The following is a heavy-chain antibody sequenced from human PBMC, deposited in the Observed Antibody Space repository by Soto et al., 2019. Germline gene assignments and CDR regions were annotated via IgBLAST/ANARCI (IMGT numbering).Heavy chain of an antibody. CDR1: GSGGTFSSYA. CDR3: ARSSTAVDYYFDS. CDR2: IIPILDIT. V-gene: IGHV1-69*02. D-gene: IGHD6-19*01. Sequence: QVQLVQSGAEVKKPGSSVKVSCVASGSGGTFSSYAFSWVRQAPGQGLEWMGRIIPILDITNYAQRFQGRVTITADISTSTAYMEVSSLRSEDTAVYYCARSSTAVDYYFDSWGQGTLVTVSS. J-gene: IGHJ4*02.